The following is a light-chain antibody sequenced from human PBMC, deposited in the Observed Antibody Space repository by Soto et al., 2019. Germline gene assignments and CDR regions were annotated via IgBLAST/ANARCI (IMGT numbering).Light chain of an antibody. Sequence: EIVMTQSPATLSVSPGERATLSCRASQSVSSNLAWYQQKPGQAPRLLIYGASTRATGIPARFSGSGSGTEFTLTISSLQSEDFAVYYCLQHSDYPFTFGQGTRLEI. CDR3: LQHSDYPFT. CDR1: QSVSSN. J-gene: IGKJ2*01. CDR2: GAS. V-gene: IGKV3-15*01.